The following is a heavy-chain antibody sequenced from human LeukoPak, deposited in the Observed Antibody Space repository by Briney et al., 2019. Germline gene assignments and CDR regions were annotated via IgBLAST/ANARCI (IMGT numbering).Heavy chain of an antibody. CDR1: GYTFTSYD. CDR2: MNPNSGNT. V-gene: IGHV1-8*01. Sequence: SSVKVSCKASGYTFTSYDINWVRQATGQGLESMGWMNPNSGNTGYAQKFQGRVTMTRNTSISTAYMELSSLRSEDTAVYYCARVVGKYNWNTNLDYWGQGTLVTVSS. D-gene: IGHD1-1*01. CDR3: ARVVGKYNWNTNLDY. J-gene: IGHJ4*02.